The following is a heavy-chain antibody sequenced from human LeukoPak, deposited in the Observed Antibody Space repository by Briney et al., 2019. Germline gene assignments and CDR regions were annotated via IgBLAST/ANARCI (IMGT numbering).Heavy chain of an antibody. V-gene: IGHV5-51*01. D-gene: IGHD6-6*01. CDR2: IYPGDSDS. CDR1: GYRFTSYW. J-gene: IGHJ4*02. CDR3: ARRYSSSSLDY. Sequence: PGESLKISCKGSGYRFTSYWIGWVRQMPGKGLEWMGIIYPGDSDSRYRPSFQGQVTISADKSISTAYLQWSSLKASDTAMYYCARRYSSSSLDYWGQGTLVTVSS.